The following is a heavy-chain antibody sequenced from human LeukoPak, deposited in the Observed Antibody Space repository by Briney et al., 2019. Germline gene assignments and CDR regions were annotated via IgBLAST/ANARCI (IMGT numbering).Heavy chain of an antibody. D-gene: IGHD6-19*01. CDR2: ISDSGDKT. V-gene: IGHV3-23*01. J-gene: IGHJ4*02. CDR3: AKVRYSSGCLDY. Sequence: PGGSLRLSCAASGFTFSNYAMSWVRQAPGKGLECVSAISDSGDKTDYADSVRGRFTIYRDNSKNTLYLQMNSLRAEDTAVYYCAKVRYSSGCLDYWGQGTLVTVSS. CDR1: GFTFSNYA.